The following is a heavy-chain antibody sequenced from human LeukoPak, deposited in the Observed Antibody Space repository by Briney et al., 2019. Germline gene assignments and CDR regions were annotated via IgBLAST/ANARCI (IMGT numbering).Heavy chain of an antibody. J-gene: IGHJ6*03. V-gene: IGHV3-11*04. CDR3: ARLIYYDSSGYVGYYYMDV. CDR2: ISSSGSTI. Sequence: GGSLRLSCAASGFTFSDYYMSWIRQAPGKGLEWVSYISSSGSTIYYADSVKGRFTISRDNAKNSLYLQMNSLRAEDTAVYYCARLIYYDSSGYVGYYYMDVWGKGTTVTVSS. D-gene: IGHD3-22*01. CDR1: GFTFSDYY.